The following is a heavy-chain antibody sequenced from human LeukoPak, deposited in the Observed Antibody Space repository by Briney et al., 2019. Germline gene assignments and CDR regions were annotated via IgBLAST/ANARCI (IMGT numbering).Heavy chain of an antibody. D-gene: IGHD3-22*01. CDR2: IYYSGST. CDR3: ARLERSKYYYDSSGYYFAGGMDV. V-gene: IGHV4-39*01. CDR1: GGSISSSSYY. J-gene: IGHJ6*02. Sequence: PSETLSLTCTVSGGSISSSSYYWGWIRPPPGKGLEWIGSIYYSGSTYYNPSLKSRVTISVDTSKNQFSLKLSSVTAADTAVYYCARLERSKYYYDSSGYYFAGGMDVWGQGTTVTVSS.